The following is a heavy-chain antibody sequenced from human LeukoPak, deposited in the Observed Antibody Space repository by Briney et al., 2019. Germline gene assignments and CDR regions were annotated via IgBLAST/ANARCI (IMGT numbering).Heavy chain of an antibody. CDR3: ARGFDDYSSF. Sequence: SETLSLTCAVYGGSFSGYYWSWIRRPPGKGLEWIGEINHSGSTNYNPSLKSRVTISVDTSKNQFSLKLSSVTAADTAVYYCARGFDDYSSFWGQGTLVTVSS. V-gene: IGHV4-34*01. CDR2: INHSGST. CDR1: GGSFSGYY. D-gene: IGHD4-11*01. J-gene: IGHJ4*02.